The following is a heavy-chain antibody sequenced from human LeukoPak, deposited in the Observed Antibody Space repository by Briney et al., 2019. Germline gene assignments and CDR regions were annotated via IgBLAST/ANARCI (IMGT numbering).Heavy chain of an antibody. CDR3: AKRRLEHASDYYYGMDV. CDR1: GFTFSSYA. J-gene: IGHJ6*02. D-gene: IGHD1/OR15-1a*01. Sequence: GGSLRLSCAASGFTFSSYAMSWVRQAPGKGLEWVSAISGSGGSTYYADSVKGRFTISRDNSKNTLYLQMNSLRAEDTAVYYCAKRRLEHASDYYYGMDVWGQGTTVTVSS. V-gene: IGHV3-23*01. CDR2: ISGSGGST.